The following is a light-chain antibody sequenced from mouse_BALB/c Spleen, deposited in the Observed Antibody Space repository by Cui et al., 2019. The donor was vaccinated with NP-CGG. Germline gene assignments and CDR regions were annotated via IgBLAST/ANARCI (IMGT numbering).Light chain of an antibody. CDR1: TGPVTTSNY. Sequence: QAVLTHDSALTTSPGETVTLTCRSSTGPVTTSNYANWVQEKPDHLFTGLIGGTNNRAPGVPARFSGSLIGDKAALTITGAQTEDEAIYFCALWYSNHWVFGGGTKLTVL. J-gene: IGLJ1*01. CDR2: GTN. V-gene: IGLV1*01. CDR3: ALWYSNHWV.